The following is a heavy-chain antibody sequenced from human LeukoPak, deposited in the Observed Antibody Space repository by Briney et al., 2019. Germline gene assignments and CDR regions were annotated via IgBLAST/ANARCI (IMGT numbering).Heavy chain of an antibody. CDR2: LTGSGDNT. D-gene: IGHD2-8*01. J-gene: IGHJ4*02. Sequence: GGSLRLSCAASGFTFSSYAMTWVRQAPGRGLEWISALTGSGDNTYYADSVKGRFTISRDNSRSTVFLQMSSLRAEDTAVYYCAKAPHCPNDVCRYFDYWGQGIRATVSS. V-gene: IGHV3-23*01. CDR1: GFTFSSYA. CDR3: AKAPHCPNDVCRYFDY.